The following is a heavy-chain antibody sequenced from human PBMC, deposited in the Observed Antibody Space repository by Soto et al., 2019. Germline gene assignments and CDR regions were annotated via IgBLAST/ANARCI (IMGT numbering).Heavy chain of an antibody. Sequence: GESLKISCKGSGYSFTSYWISWVRQMPGKGLEWMGRIDPSASYTNYSPSFQDHVTISADKSISTAYLQWSSLKDSDTAMYYCARAEQWLISYYYYGMDVWGQGTTVTVSS. J-gene: IGHJ6*02. CDR1: GYSFTSYW. D-gene: IGHD6-19*01. CDR3: ARAEQWLISYYYYGMDV. CDR2: IDPSASYT. V-gene: IGHV5-10-1*01.